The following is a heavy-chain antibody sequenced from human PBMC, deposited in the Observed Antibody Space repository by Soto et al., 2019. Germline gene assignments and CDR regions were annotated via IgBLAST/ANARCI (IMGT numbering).Heavy chain of an antibody. CDR2: IYPGDSNI. CDR1: GYTFTNSW. CDR3: ARHAYCASNSCYYYYGLDV. Sequence: EVQLVQSGAEVKKPGESLEISCKGSGYTFTNSWIGWVRQMPGKGLEWMGIIYPGDSNIRYSPSFQGQVTISADMSTSTDYLQWSSLKASDTAMYYCARHAYCASNSCYYYYGLDVWGQGTTVTVSS. V-gene: IGHV5-51*01. D-gene: IGHD2-2*01. J-gene: IGHJ6*02.